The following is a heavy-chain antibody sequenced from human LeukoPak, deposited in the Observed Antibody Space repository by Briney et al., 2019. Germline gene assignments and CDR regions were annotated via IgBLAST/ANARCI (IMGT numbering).Heavy chain of an antibody. CDR3: ARQWSGELSPLDY. CDR1: GGSISSSSYY. V-gene: IGHV4-39*01. Sequence: SETLSLTCTVSGGSISSSSYYWGWIRQPPGKGLEWIGSIYYSGSTYYNPSLKSRVTISVDTSKNQFSLKLSSVTAADTAVYYCARQWSGELSPLDYWGQGTLVTVSS. J-gene: IGHJ4*02. D-gene: IGHD3-10*01. CDR2: IYYSGST.